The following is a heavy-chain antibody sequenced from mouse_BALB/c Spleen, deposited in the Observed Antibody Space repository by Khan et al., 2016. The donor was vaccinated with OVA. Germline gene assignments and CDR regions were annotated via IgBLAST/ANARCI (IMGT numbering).Heavy chain of an antibody. V-gene: IGHV5-6*01. D-gene: IGHD4-1*01. Sequence: VRLQQSGGDLVKPGGSLKLSCAASGFTFSAYSMSWVRQTPDKRLEWVATISSGADYTYYPDGVKGRFTISRDNAKNTLYLQMSSLKSEDTAMYYCASHLTGSFAYWGQGTLVTVSA. CDR3: ASHLTGSFAY. CDR1: GFTFSAYS. CDR2: ISSGADYT. J-gene: IGHJ3*01.